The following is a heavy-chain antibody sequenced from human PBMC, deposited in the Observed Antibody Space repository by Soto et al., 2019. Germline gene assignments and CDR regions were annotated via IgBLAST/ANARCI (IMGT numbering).Heavy chain of an antibody. CDR2: IYYSGST. Sequence: QVQLQESGPGLVKPSETLSLTCTVSGGSVSSASYYWSWIRQPPGKGLEWIGYIYYSGSTNYNPSLKSRVTISVDTSKNQFSLKLTSVTAADTAVYYCARAGRASSSGDHWGQGTLVTVSS. J-gene: IGHJ4*02. CDR1: GGSVSSASYY. CDR3: ARAGRASSSGDH. D-gene: IGHD6-6*01. V-gene: IGHV4-61*01.